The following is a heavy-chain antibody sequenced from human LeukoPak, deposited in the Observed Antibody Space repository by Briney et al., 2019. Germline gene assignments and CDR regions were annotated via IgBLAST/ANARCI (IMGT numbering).Heavy chain of an antibody. D-gene: IGHD2-2*01. J-gene: IGHJ4*02. CDR2: IWHDGSTE. V-gene: IGHV3-33*01. CDR1: GFTVSSYG. CDR3: ARDAAPTCWPDPAFDS. Sequence: GGSLRLTCAASGFTVSSYGMHWVRQAPGKGLEWIGIIWHDGSTEYYADPVKRRFTIYRDTSKNTLYLQMNSLSVDDTAVYYCARDAAPTCWPDPAFDSWGQGTLVAVSS.